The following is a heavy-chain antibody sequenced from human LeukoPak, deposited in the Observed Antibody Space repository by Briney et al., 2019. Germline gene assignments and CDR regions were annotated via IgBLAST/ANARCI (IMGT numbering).Heavy chain of an antibody. J-gene: IGHJ6*02. V-gene: IGHV1-46*01. Sequence: ASVKVSCKASGYTFTGYYMHWVRQAPGQGLEWMGIINPSGGSTSYAQKFQGRVTMTRDTSTSTVYMELSSLRSEDTAVYYCARDRGYDFWSGYPFYYYYGMDVWGQGTTVTVSS. CDR3: ARDRGYDFWSGYPFYYYYGMDV. D-gene: IGHD3-3*01. CDR2: INPSGGST. CDR1: GYTFTGYY.